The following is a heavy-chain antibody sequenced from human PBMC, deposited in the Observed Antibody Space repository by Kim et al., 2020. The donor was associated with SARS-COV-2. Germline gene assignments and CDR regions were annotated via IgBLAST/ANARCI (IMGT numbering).Heavy chain of an antibody. D-gene: IGHD1-1*01. Sequence: GESLKISCRSSGYSFSSYWIGWVRQMPGKGLEWMGIIYPGDSDTRYSPSFQGQVTISADKSISAAYLQWSSLKASDTAMYYCARRTGWNTGSSFDYWGQGTLVTVSS. V-gene: IGHV5-51*01. CDR3: ARRTGWNTGSSFDY. CDR2: IYPGDSDT. CDR1: GYSFSSYW. J-gene: IGHJ4*02.